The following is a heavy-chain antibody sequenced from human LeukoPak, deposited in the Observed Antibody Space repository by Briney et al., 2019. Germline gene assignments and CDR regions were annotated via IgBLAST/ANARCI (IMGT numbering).Heavy chain of an antibody. CDR2: FYYSGST. Sequence: SETLSLTCTASGGSISSSSYYWGWIRQPPGKGLEWIGSFYYSGSTYYNPSLKGRVTISVDTSKNQFSLNLSSMIAADTAVYYCARHEYFVNYWGQGTLVTVSS. CDR1: GGSISSSSYY. CDR3: ARHEYFVNY. J-gene: IGHJ4*02. D-gene: IGHD2/OR15-2a*01. V-gene: IGHV4-39*01.